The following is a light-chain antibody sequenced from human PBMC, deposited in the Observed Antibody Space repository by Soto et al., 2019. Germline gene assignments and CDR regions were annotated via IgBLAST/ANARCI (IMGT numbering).Light chain of an antibody. CDR3: QQYSSSLRT. CDR2: GAS. CDR1: QSVSSN. Sequence: EIVMTQSPATLSVSPGERANLSCRASQSVSSNLAWYQQKPGQAPRLLIYGASTRATGIPARFSGSGSGTDFILTISSLEPEDLGVYYCQQYSSSLRTFGQGTKVDI. V-gene: IGKV3-15*01. J-gene: IGKJ1*01.